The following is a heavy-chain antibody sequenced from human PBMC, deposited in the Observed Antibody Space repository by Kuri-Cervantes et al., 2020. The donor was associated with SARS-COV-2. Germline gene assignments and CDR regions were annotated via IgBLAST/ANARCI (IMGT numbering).Heavy chain of an antibody. CDR1: GASFSSSYFF. CDR2: IYYSGST. V-gene: IGHV4-30-4*08. CDR3: ARTLASITGTYMDV. Sequence: LRLSCTVSGASFSSSYFFGGWIRQPPGKGLEWIGYIYYSGSTYYNPSLKSRVTISVDTSKNQFSLKLSSVTAANTAVYYCARTLASITGTYMDVWGKGTTVTVSS. J-gene: IGHJ6*03. D-gene: IGHD1-7*01.